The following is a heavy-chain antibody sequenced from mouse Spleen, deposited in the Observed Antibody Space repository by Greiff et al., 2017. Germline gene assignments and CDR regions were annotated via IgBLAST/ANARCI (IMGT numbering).Heavy chain of an antibody. J-gene: IGHJ3*01. CDR2: IYPSDSET. CDR3: ARSSMITTDAPFAY. D-gene: IGHD2-4*01. Sequence: QVQLQQPGAELVRPGSSVKLSCKASGYTFTSYWMDWVKQRPGQGLEWIGNIYPSDSETHYNQKFKDKATLTVDKSSSTAYMQLSSLTSEDSAVYYCARSSMITTDAPFAYWGQGTLVTVSA. V-gene: IGHV1-61*01. CDR1: GYTFTSYW.